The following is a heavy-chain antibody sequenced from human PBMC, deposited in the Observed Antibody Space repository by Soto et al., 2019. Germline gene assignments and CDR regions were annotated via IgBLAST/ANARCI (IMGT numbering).Heavy chain of an antibody. CDR3: ARSYDILSGYSDFDY. CDR1: GFTLSSYS. CDR2: SSSSSSFI. D-gene: IGHD3-9*01. V-gene: IGHV3-21*01. Sequence: EVQLVESGGGLVKPGGSLRLSCAASGFTLSSYSMNVVRQAPGKGLELVSSSSSSSSFIYYADSVKCRFTISRDNAKNSLYLQMTSLRAEATAMFYCARSYDILSGYSDFDYWGQGTLVTVAS. J-gene: IGHJ4*02.